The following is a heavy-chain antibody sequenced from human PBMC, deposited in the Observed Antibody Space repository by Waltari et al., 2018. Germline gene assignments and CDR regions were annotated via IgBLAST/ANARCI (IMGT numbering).Heavy chain of an antibody. D-gene: IGHD3-10*01. Sequence: LTLTCTFSGFLLTTSGMCVNWLRQPPGKGLEWVSVIYSGGSTYYADSVKGRFTISRDNSKNTLYLQMNSLRAEDTAVYYCARRSDYYGFDGAFDIWGQGTMVTVSS. CDR2: IYSGGST. V-gene: IGHV3-53*01. CDR1: GFLLTTSGMC. J-gene: IGHJ3*02. CDR3: ARRSDYYGFDGAFDI.